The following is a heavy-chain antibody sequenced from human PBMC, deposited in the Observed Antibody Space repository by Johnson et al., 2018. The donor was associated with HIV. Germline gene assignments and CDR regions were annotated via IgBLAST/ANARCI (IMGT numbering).Heavy chain of an antibody. CDR2: IGTAGDT. CDR1: GFTFSSYD. J-gene: IGHJ3*02. Sequence: VQLVESGGGLVQSGGSLRLSCAASGFTFSSYDMHWVRQATGKGLEWVSAIGTAGDTYYPGSVKGRFTISRENAKNSLYLQMNSLRAGDTAVYYCTRGGRLTYYHDSSGYSYDAFDIWGQGTMVTVSS. V-gene: IGHV3-13*01. CDR3: TRGGRLTYYHDSSGYSYDAFDI. D-gene: IGHD3-22*01.